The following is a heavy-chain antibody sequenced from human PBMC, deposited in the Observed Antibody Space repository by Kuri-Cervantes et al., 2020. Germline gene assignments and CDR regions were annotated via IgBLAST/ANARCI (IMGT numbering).Heavy chain of an antibody. D-gene: IGHD5-12*01. CDR3: ARFGYSGYDLDY. CDR2: ISYDGSNK. V-gene: IGHV3-30-3*01. CDR1: GFTFSSYW. J-gene: IGHJ4*02. Sequence: GESLKISCAASGFTFSSYWMSWVRQAPGKGLEWVAVISYDGSNKYYADSVKGRFTISRDNSKNTLYLQMNSLRAEDTAVYYCARFGYSGYDLDYWGQGTLVTVSS.